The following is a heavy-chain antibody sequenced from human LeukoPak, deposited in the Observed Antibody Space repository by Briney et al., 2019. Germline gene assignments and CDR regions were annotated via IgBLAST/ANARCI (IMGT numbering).Heavy chain of an antibody. CDR3: ARDHSWDYDFWSGYSYYYYGMDV. Sequence: SAKVSCKASGGTFSSYAISWVRQAPGQGLEWMGRIIPILGVANYAQKFQGRVTITADKSTSTAYMELSSLRSEDTAVYYCARDHSWDYDFWSGYSYYYYGMDVWGQGTTVSVSS. J-gene: IGHJ6*02. CDR1: GGTFSSYA. CDR2: IIPILGVA. V-gene: IGHV1-69*04. D-gene: IGHD3-3*01.